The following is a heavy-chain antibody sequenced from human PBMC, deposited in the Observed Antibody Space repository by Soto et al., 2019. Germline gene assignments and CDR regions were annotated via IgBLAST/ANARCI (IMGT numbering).Heavy chain of an antibody. CDR3: AREVASIAAPDYYYYGMDV. Sequence: QVQLVQSGAEVKKPGSSVKVSCKASGGTFSSYAISWVRQAPGQGLEWMGGIIPIFGTANYAQKFQGRVTITADESTSTAYMELSSLRSEDTAVYYCAREVASIAAPDYYYYGMDVWGQGTTVTVSS. V-gene: IGHV1-69*01. D-gene: IGHD6-6*01. J-gene: IGHJ6*02. CDR1: GGTFSSYA. CDR2: IIPIFGTA.